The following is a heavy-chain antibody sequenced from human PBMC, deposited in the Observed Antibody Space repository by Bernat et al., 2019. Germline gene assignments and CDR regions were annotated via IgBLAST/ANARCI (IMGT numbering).Heavy chain of an antibody. J-gene: IGHJ6*03. CDR3: AKAGDDFWSTDPTNRYYFYYYMDV. CDR1: GFTFSSYA. D-gene: IGHD3-3*01. V-gene: IGHV3-23*04. Sequence: VQLVESGGGVVQPGRSLRLSCAASGFTFSSYAMNWVRQAPGKGLEWVSGIGGSGDGTYYADSVQGRFTISRDNSGNTLYLQMNSLRVEDTAVYYCAKAGDDFWSTDPTNRYYFYYYMDVWGKGTTVAVS. CDR2: IGGSGDGT.